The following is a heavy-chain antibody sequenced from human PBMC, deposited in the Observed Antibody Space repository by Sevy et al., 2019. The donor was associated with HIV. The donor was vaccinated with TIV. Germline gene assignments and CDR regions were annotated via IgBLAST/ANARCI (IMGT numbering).Heavy chain of an antibody. CDR1: GFTFSSYA. CDR3: ASVYSSGWYGPGYYFDY. CDR2: ISYDGSNK. D-gene: IGHD6-19*01. J-gene: IGHJ4*02. V-gene: IGHV3-30*04. Sequence: GGSLRLSCAASGFTFSSYAMHWVRQAPGKGLEWVAVISYDGSNKYYADSVKGRFTISRDNSKNTLYLQMNSLRAEDTALYYCASVYSSGWYGPGYYFDYWGQGTLVTVSS.